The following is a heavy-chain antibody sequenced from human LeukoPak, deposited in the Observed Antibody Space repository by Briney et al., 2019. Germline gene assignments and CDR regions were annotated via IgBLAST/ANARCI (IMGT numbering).Heavy chain of an antibody. CDR2: IYYSGST. CDR3: AAIPNNADYPFDY. CDR1: GGSISSYY. J-gene: IGHJ4*02. D-gene: IGHD2-2*02. V-gene: IGHV4-59*01. Sequence: SETLSLICTVSGGSISSYYWSWIRQPPGKGLEWIGYIYYSGSTNYNPSLKSRVTISVDTSKNQFSLKLSSVTAADTAVYYCAAIPNNADYPFDYWGQGTLVTVSS.